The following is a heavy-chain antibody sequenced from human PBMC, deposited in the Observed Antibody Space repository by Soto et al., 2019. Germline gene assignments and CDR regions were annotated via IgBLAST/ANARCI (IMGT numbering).Heavy chain of an antibody. CDR2: VYYSGAT. CDR1: GDSMATGGHY. D-gene: IGHD3-16*01. V-gene: IGHV4-31*03. Sequence: PSETLSLPCTVSGDSMATGGHYYNWIRQVPGKGLEWIGYVYYSGATHYTPSLRARATISRDTSNNHFSLRLISVTAADTALYYCARDKDLQPTVWGFWGQGSQVTVSS. J-gene: IGHJ4*02. CDR3: ARDKDLQPTVWGF.